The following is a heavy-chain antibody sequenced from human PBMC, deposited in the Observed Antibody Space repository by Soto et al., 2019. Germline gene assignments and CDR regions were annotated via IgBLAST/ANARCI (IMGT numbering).Heavy chain of an antibody. CDR3: AKSWDIVVVVAADGMDV. J-gene: IGHJ6*02. CDR2: ISYDGSNK. Sequence: PGGSLRLSCAASGFTFSSYGMHWVRQAPGKGLEWVAVISYDGSNKYYADSVKGRFTISRDNSKNTLYLQMNSLRAEDTAVYYCAKSWDIVVVVAADGMDVWGQGTAVTV. V-gene: IGHV3-30*18. CDR1: GFTFSSYG. D-gene: IGHD2-15*01.